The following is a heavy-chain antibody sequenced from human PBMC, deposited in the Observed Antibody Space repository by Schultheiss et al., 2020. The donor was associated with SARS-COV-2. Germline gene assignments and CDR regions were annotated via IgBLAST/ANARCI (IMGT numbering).Heavy chain of an antibody. V-gene: IGHV3-15*01. CDR1: GFTFSNAW. CDR3: TPPPYYYYYGLDA. CDR2: IKSKTDGGTT. Sequence: GGSLRLSCAASGFTFSNAWMSWVRQAPGKGLEWVGRIKSKTDGGTTDYAAPVKGRFTISRDDSKNTLYLQMNSLKTEDTAVYYCTPPPYYYYYGLDAWGQGTTVTVSS. J-gene: IGHJ6*02.